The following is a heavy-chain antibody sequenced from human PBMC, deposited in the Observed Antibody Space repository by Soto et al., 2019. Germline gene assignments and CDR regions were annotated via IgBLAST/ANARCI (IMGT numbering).Heavy chain of an antibody. CDR3: ARDLSWNDWFDP. CDR1: GFTFSDYY. D-gene: IGHD1-1*01. V-gene: IGHV3-11*01. Sequence: GGSLRLSCAASGFTFSDYYMSWIRQAPGKGLEWVSYISSSGSTIYYADSVKGRFTISRDNAKNSLYLQMDSLRAEDTAVYYCARDLSWNDWFDPWGQGTLVTVSS. CDR2: ISSSGSTI. J-gene: IGHJ5*02.